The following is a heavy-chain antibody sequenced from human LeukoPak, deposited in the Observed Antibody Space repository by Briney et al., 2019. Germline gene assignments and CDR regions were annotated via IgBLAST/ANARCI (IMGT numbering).Heavy chain of an antibody. CDR1: GGSFSGYY. CDR2: INHSGST. Sequence: SETLSLTCAVYGGSFSGYYWSWIRQPPGKGLEWIGEINHSGSTNYNPSLKSRVTISVDTSKNQFSLKLSSVTAADTAVYYCARGRPHESYYYDSSGYFAFDYWGQGTLVTVSS. CDR3: ARGRPHESYYYDSSGYFAFDY. D-gene: IGHD3-22*01. V-gene: IGHV4-34*01. J-gene: IGHJ4*02.